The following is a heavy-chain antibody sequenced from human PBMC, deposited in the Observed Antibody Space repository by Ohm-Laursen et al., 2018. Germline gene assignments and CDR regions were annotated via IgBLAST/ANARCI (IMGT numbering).Heavy chain of an antibody. J-gene: IGHJ4*02. CDR1: GFTFSSYG. CDR3: AKEISSNWYVGEYYFDY. CDR2: ISYDGSNK. V-gene: IGHV3-30*18. D-gene: IGHD6-13*01. Sequence: SLRLSCAATGFTFSSYGMHWVRQAPGKGLEWVAVISYDGSNKYYADSVKGRFTISRDNSKNTLYLQMNSLRAGDTAVYYCAKEISSNWYVGEYYFDYWGQGTLVTVSS.